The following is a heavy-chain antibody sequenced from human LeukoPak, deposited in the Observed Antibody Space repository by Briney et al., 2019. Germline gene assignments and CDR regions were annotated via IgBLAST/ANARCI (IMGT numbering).Heavy chain of an antibody. J-gene: IGHJ4*02. CDR1: GFTFSKAW. CDR2: IKSRTDGGTT. V-gene: IGHV3-15*01. CDR3: TTITMIREHEDY. Sequence: GGSLRLSCAASGFTFSKAWMSWVRQAPGKGLEWVGRIKSRTDGGTTDYGAPVKGRFTISRDDSKNTLSLQMNSLKIEDTVVYYCTTITMIREHEDYWGQGTLVTVSS. D-gene: IGHD3-10*01.